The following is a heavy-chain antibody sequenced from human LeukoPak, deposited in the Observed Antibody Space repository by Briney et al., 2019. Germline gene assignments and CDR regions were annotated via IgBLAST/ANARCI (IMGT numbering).Heavy chain of an antibody. CDR2: IYSGGRT. D-gene: IGHD1-1*01. Sequence: PGGSLRLSCAASGFTVSGNYMTWVRQAPGKGLEWVSIIYSGGRTNYADSVKGRFTISRDNAKNSLYLQMNSLRAEDTAVYYCARDRWNPNGSHDYWGQGTLVTVSS. V-gene: IGHV3-66*01. J-gene: IGHJ4*02. CDR3: ARDRWNPNGSHDY. CDR1: GFTVSGNY.